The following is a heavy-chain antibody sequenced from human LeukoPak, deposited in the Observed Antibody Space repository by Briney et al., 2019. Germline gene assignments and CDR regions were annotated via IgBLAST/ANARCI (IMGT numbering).Heavy chain of an antibody. V-gene: IGHV3-21*01. CDR3: ARADCSSSTCYLRRSWFDP. CDR2: ISTSSRYI. Sequence: PAGSLRLSCAASGFTLSNYDMNWVRQAPGKGLEWVSSISTSSRYIYYKAPVRGRFTMSRDDAKTSLCLEMNGLRAVDTAVYYCARADCSSSTCYLRRSWFDPWGQGTLVSVSS. CDR1: GFTLSNYD. D-gene: IGHD2-2*01. J-gene: IGHJ5*02.